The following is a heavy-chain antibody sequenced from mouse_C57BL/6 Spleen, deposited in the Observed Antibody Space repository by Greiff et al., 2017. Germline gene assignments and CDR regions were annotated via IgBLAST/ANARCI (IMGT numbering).Heavy chain of an antibody. CDR3: ALRRPLTALDFDV. CDR2: IHPSDSDT. Sequence: VQLKESGAELVKPGASVKVSCKASGYTFTSYWMHWVKQRPGQGLEWIGRIHPSDSDTNYNQKFKGKATLTVDKSSSTAYMQLSSLTSEDSAVYYCALRRPLTALDFDVWGTGTTVTVSS. CDR1: GYTFTSYW. J-gene: IGHJ1*03. D-gene: IGHD1-2*01. V-gene: IGHV1-74*01.